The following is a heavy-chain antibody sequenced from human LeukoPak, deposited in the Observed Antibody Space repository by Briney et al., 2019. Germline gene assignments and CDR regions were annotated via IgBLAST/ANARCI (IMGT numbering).Heavy chain of an antibody. CDR3: ARELSYCSSTSCYPAYYFDY. CDR1: GGSISSSSYY. D-gene: IGHD2-2*01. J-gene: IGHJ4*02. V-gene: IGHV4-39*07. CDR2: IYYSGST. Sequence: PSETLSLTCTVSGGSISSSSYYWGWIRQPPGKGLEWIGSIYYSGSTYYNPSLKSRVTISVDTSKNQFSLKLSSVTAADTAVYYCARELSYCSSTSCYPAYYFDYWGQGTLVTVSS.